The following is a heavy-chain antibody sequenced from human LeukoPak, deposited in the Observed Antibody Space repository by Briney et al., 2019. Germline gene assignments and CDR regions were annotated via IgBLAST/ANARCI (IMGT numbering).Heavy chain of an antibody. CDR3: ARDSYSSGWYGGDY. J-gene: IGHJ4*02. Sequence: GGSLRLSCAASGFTFSSYAMHWVRQAPGKGLEWVAVISYDGSNKYYADSVKGRFTISRDNSKNTLYLQMNSLRAEDTAVYYCARDSYSSGWYGGDYWGQGTLVTVSS. CDR1: GFTFSSYA. D-gene: IGHD6-19*01. V-gene: IGHV3-30*04. CDR2: ISYDGSNK.